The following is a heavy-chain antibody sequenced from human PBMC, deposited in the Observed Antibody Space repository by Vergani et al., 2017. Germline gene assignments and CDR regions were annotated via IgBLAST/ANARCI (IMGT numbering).Heavy chain of an antibody. V-gene: IGHV5-51*01. J-gene: IGHJ6*03. CDR3: ARHLHCSSTSCSGIYYMDV. CDR1: GYSFTSYW. CDR2: IYPGDADT. D-gene: IGHD2-2*01. Sequence: EVQLVQAGAEVKTPGESLKISCKGSGYSFTSYWIGWVRQMPGKGLGWMGIIYPGDADTRYSPSFQGQVTISADKSISTAYLQWSSLKASDTAMYYCARHLHCSSTSCSGIYYMDVWGKGTTVTVSS.